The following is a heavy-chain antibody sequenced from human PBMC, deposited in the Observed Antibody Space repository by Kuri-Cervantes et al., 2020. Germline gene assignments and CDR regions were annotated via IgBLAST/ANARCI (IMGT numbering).Heavy chain of an antibody. V-gene: IGHV4-59*01. CDR2: IYYSGST. D-gene: IGHD6-13*01. J-gene: IGHJ2*01. CDR3: ARVSGIGRWYFDP. CDR1: GGSISSYY. Sequence: ESLKISCTVSGGSISSYYWSWIRQPPGKGLEWIGYIYYSGSTNYNPSLKSRVTISVDTSKNQFSLKLSSVTAADTAVYYCARVSGIGRWYFDPWGRGTLVTVSS.